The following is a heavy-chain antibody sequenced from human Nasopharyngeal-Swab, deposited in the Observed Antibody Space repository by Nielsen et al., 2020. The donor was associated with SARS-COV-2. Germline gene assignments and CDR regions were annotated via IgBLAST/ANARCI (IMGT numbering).Heavy chain of an antibody. Sequence: GSLRLSCAVYGGSFSGYYWSWIRQPPGKGLEWIGEINHSGSTNYNPSLKSRVTISVDTSKNQFSLKLSSVTAADTAVYYCARRPHTPGYCSGGSCYVRGRNWFDPWGQGTLVTVSS. CDR1: GGSFSGYY. D-gene: IGHD2-15*01. CDR2: INHSGST. CDR3: ARRPHTPGYCSGGSCYVRGRNWFDP. V-gene: IGHV4-34*01. J-gene: IGHJ5*02.